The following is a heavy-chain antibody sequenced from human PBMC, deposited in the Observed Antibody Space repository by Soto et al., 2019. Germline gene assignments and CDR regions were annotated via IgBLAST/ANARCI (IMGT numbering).Heavy chain of an antibody. CDR2: ISSGSKTI. V-gene: IGHV3-48*02. CDR1: GFTFSGYS. CDR3: AREDILGVRSFDY. J-gene: IGHJ4*02. Sequence: VGSLRLSCAASGFTFSGYSVNWVRQAPGKGLEWVSYISSGSKTIYYAESVKGRFTVSRDNARNSQYLQMNSLRDEDTAVYYCAREDILGVRSFDYWGQGTLVTVSS. D-gene: IGHD3-9*01.